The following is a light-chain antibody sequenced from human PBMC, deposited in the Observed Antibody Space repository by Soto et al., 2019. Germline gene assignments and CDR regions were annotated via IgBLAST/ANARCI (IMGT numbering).Light chain of an antibody. CDR2: AAS. J-gene: IGKJ2*01. Sequence: EIVLTQSPGTLSLSPGERATLSCRASQYLSSSYLVWYQQKPGQAPRLLIYAASSMATGIPDRFSGSGSATEYTLTISRLEPEDFAVYYCQQQGTFGQGTKLEIK. CDR3: QQQGT. CDR1: QYLSSSY. V-gene: IGKV3-20*01.